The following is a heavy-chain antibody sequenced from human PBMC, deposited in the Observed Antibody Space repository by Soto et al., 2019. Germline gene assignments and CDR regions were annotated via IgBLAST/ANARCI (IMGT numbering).Heavy chain of an antibody. CDR3: ASPYDSSGYYYNY. V-gene: IGHV4-34*01. D-gene: IGHD3-22*01. CDR1: GGSFSGYY. CDR2: INHSGST. Sequence: SETLSLTCAVYGGSFSGYYWSWIRQPPGKGLEWSGKINHSGSTNYNPSLKSRVTISVDTSKNQFSLKLSSVTAADTAVYYCASPYDSSGYYYNYWGQGTLVTVSS. J-gene: IGHJ4*02.